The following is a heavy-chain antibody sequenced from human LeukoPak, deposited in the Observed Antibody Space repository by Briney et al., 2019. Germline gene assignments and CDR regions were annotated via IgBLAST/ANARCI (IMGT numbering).Heavy chain of an antibody. CDR1: GGSISSGDYY. CDR3: ATGAASDAFDI. Sequence: SETLSLTCTVSGGSISSGDYYWSWIRQPPGKGLEWIGYIYYSGSTYYNPSLKSRVTISVDTSKNQFSLKLSSVTAADTAVYYCATGAASDAFDIWGQGTMVTVSS. V-gene: IGHV4-30-4*01. J-gene: IGHJ3*02. D-gene: IGHD3-10*01. CDR2: IYYSGST.